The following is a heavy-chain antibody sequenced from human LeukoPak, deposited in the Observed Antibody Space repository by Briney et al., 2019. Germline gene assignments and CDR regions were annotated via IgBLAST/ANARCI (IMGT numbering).Heavy chain of an antibody. J-gene: IGHJ4*02. Sequence: SVKVSCKASGGTFSSYTISWVRQAPGQGLEWMGRIIPILGIANYAQKFQGRVTFTADKSTSRGNMELNSLRSEDTAEYYCARVGLCSSTSCNDDWGQGTLVTVSS. CDR2: IIPILGIA. D-gene: IGHD2-2*01. CDR3: ARVGLCSSTSCNDD. V-gene: IGHV1-69*02. CDR1: GGTFSSYT.